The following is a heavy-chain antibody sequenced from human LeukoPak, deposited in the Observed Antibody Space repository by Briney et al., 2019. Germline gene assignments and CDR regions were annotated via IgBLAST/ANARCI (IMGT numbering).Heavy chain of an antibody. V-gene: IGHV3-21*01. CDR3: ARDRTIGELVDD. CDR2: ITSRSSYI. J-gene: IGHJ4*02. Sequence: GGSLRLSCAASGFTFSSYWMHWVRQAPGKGLEWVSSITSRSSYIYYADSMKGRFTISRDNAKNSLYLQMNSMRAEDTAVYYCARDRTIGELVDDWGQGTLVTVSS. D-gene: IGHD3-10*01. CDR1: GFTFSSYW.